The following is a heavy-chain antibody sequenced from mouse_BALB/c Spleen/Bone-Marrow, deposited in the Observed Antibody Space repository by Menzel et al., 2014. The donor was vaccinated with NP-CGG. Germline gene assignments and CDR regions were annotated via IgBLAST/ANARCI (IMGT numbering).Heavy chain of an antibody. CDR2: INSNGGST. Sequence: EVMLVESGGGLVKLGGSLKLSCAASGFTFSSYYMSWVRQTPEKRLELVAAINSNGGSTYYPDTVKGRFTISRDNAKNTLYLQMSSLKSEDTALYYCARHGGYGNYFDYWGQGTTLTVSS. J-gene: IGHJ2*01. D-gene: IGHD2-10*02. CDR1: GFTFSSYY. V-gene: IGHV5-6-2*01. CDR3: ARHGGYGNYFDY.